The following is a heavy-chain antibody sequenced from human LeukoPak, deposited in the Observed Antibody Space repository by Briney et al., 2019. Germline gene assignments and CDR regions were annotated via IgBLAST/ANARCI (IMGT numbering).Heavy chain of an antibody. CDR2: ISGSGAST. CDR1: GFTLSTNA. J-gene: IGHJ4*02. D-gene: IGHD6-19*01. V-gene: IGHV3-23*01. Sequence: GGSLRLSCLTSGFTLSTNAMSWVRQAPGKGLEWISGISGSGASTYYADSMKGRFTISRDDSRNTLYLQMNSLRGDDTAVYYCARVYSSGWYYDYWGQGTLVTVSS. CDR3: ARVYSSGWYYDY.